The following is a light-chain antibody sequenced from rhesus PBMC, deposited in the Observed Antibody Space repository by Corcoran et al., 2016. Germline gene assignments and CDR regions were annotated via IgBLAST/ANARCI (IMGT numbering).Light chain of an antibody. CDR3: QQHKSYPYS. CDR2: DAS. CDR1: QGISKS. Sequence: DIQMTQSPSSLSASVGDTVTITCQASQGISKSLAWYQQKPGIAPMLLIYDASSLQSGVPSRFSGSGSGTEFTLPISGLQPENFATYYCQQHKSYPYSFGQGTKVEIK. J-gene: IGKJ2*01. V-gene: IGKV1-33*02.